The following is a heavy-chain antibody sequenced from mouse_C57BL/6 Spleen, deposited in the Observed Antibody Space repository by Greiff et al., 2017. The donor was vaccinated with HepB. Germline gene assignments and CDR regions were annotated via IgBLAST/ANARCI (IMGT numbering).Heavy chain of an antibody. CDR2: ISYSGST. D-gene: IGHD1-3*01. CDR1: GYSITSGYD. V-gene: IGHV3-1*01. J-gene: IGHJ4*01. Sequence: EVQGVESGPGMVKPSQSLSLTCTVTGYSITSGYDWHWIRHFPGNKLEWMGYISYSGSTNYNPSLKSRISITHDTSKNHFFLKLNSVTTEDTATYYCARLTNYYAMDYWGQGTSVTVSS. CDR3: ARLTNYYAMDY.